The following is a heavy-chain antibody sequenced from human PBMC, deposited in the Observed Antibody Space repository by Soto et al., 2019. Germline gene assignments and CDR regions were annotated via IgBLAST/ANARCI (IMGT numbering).Heavy chain of an antibody. J-gene: IGHJ4*02. CDR1: GFTFSDHY. CDR2: SRNKANSYTT. D-gene: IGHD6-25*01. CDR3: ARAATHPSRGYDY. Sequence: GGTLRLSCAVSGFTFSDHYMDWIRKAQEKGLELDGRSRNKANSYTTEYAASVKGRFTVSRDDSKNSLYLQMDSLKTEDTAVYYCARAATHPSRGYDYWGLGTLVTVSS. V-gene: IGHV3-72*01.